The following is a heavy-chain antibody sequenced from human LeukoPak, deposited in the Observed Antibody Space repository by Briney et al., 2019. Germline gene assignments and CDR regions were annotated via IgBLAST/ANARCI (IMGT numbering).Heavy chain of an antibody. Sequence: GGSLRLSCAASGFTFSSYGMHWVRQAPGKGLEWVAVIWYDGSNKYYADSVKGRFTISRDNSKNTLYLQMNSLRAEDTAVYYCARDSDSGSYYGSDYWGQGTLVTVSS. D-gene: IGHD1-26*01. CDR1: GFTFSSYG. J-gene: IGHJ4*02. V-gene: IGHV3-33*01. CDR2: IWYDGSNK. CDR3: ARDSDSGSYYGSDY.